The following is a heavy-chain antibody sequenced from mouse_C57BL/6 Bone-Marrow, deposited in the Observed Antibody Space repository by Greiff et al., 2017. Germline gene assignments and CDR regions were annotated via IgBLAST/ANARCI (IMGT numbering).Heavy chain of an antibody. CDR1: GYTFTSYG. V-gene: IGHV1-81*01. D-gene: IGHD2-2*01. CDR2: IYPRSGNT. Sequence: VQVVESGAELARPGASVKLSCKASGYTFTSYGISWVKQRTGQGLEWIGEIYPRSGNTYYNEKFKGKATLTADKSSSTAYMELRSLTSEDSAVXCCARPLWLRRLDYWGQGTSVTVSS. CDR3: ARPLWLRRLDY. J-gene: IGHJ4*01.